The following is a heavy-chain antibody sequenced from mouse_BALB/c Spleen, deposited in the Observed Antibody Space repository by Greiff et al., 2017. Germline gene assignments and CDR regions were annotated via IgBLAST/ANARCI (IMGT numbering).Heavy chain of an antibody. J-gene: IGHJ2*01. CDR2: ISSGGST. Sequence: EVKLVESGGGLVKPGGSLKLSCAASGFTFSSYAMSWVRQTPEKRLEWVASISSGGSTYYPDSVKGRFTISRDNARNILYLQMSSLRSEDTAMYYCARYGNYPFDYWGQGTTLTVSS. V-gene: IGHV5-6-5*01. CDR1: GFTFSSYA. CDR3: ARYGNYPFDY. D-gene: IGHD2-1*01.